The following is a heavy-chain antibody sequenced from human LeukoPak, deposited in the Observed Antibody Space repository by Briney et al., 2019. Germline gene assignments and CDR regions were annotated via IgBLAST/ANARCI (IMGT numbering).Heavy chain of an antibody. Sequence: GGSLRLSCAASGFTFSSYAMSWVRQAPRKGLEWVSAISASGGSTYYADSVKGRFTISRDNSKNTLYLQMNSLRAEDTAVYFCAKGYCSGGSCYPSALDYWGQGTLVTVSS. CDR3: AKGYCSGGSCYPSALDY. CDR1: GFTFSSYA. V-gene: IGHV3-23*01. J-gene: IGHJ4*02. D-gene: IGHD2-15*01. CDR2: ISASGGST.